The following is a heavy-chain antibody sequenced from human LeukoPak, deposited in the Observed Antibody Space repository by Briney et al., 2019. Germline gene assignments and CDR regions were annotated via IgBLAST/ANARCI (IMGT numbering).Heavy chain of an antibody. Sequence: SVRVSCKASGGTFSSYAISWVRQAPGQGLEWMGRIIPIFGTANYAQQFQGRVTITTDESTSTAYMELSSLRSEDTAVYYCAGEQLVPIHYYYMDVWGKGTTVTVSS. CDR2: IIPIFGTA. CDR3: AGEQLVPIHYYYMDV. V-gene: IGHV1-69*05. J-gene: IGHJ6*03. CDR1: GGTFSSYA. D-gene: IGHD6-6*01.